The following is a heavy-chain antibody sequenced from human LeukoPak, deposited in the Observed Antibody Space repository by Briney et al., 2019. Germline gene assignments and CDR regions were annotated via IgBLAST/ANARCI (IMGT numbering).Heavy chain of an antibody. J-gene: IGHJ4*02. CDR2: IYYSGST. V-gene: IGHV4-39*01. D-gene: IGHD6-13*01. CDR1: GGSISSSSYY. CDR3: ARHAFTPYSSSWYWADY. Sequence: PSETLSPTCTVSGGSISSSSYYWGWIRQPPGKGLEWIGSIYYSGSTYYNPSLKSRVTISVDTSKNQFSLKLSSVTAADTAVYYCARHAFTPYSSSWYWADYWGQGTLVTVSS.